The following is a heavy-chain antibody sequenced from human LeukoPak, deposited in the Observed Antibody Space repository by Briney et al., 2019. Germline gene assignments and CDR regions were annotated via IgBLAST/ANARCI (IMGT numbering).Heavy chain of an antibody. V-gene: IGHV1-8*03. CDR3: ARGPPRGYSSSYDWFDP. D-gene: IGHD6-13*01. CDR1: GYTFTSYD. Sequence: ASVKVSCKASGYTFTSYDINWVRQAPGQGLEWMGWMNPNSGNTGYAQKFQGRVTITRNTSISTAYMELSSLRSEDTAVYYCARGPPRGYSSSYDWFDPWGQGTLVTVSS. CDR2: MNPNSGNT. J-gene: IGHJ5*02.